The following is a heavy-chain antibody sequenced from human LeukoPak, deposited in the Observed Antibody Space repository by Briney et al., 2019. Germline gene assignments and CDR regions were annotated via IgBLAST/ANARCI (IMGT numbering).Heavy chain of an antibody. CDR2: MNPNSGNT. D-gene: IGHD3-22*01. V-gene: IGHV1-8*01. J-gene: IGHJ4*02. Sequence: GASVKVSCKASGYTFTSYDINWVRQATGQGLEWMGWMNPNSGNTGYAQKFQGRVTMTRNTSISTAYMELSSLRSEDTAVYYCARDAREIAGIDYWGQGTLVTVSS. CDR3: ARDAREIAGIDY. CDR1: GYTFTSYD.